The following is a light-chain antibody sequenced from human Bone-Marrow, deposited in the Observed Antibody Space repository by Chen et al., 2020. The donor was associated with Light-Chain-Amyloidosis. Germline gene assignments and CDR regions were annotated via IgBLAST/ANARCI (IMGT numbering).Light chain of an antibody. V-gene: IGKV1-39*01. CDR3: QQSYSTLGIT. CDR2: AAS. Sequence: DIQMTQSPSSLSASVGDRVTITCRASQSISSYLNWYQQKPGKAPKLLIYAASSLQSGVPSRFSGSGSGTDFPLTISSLQPEDFATYYCQQSYSTLGITFGQGTRLEIK. CDR1: QSISSY. J-gene: IGKJ5*01.